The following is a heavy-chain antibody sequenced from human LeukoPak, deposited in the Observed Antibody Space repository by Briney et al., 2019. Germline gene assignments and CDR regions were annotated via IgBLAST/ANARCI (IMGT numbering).Heavy chain of an antibody. V-gene: IGHV3-66*01. Sequence: GGSLRLSCAASGFTVSSNYMSWVRQAPGKGLEWVSVIYSGGSTYYADSVKGRFTISRDNSKNTLYLQMSSLKTEDTAVYYCTTVGTLDPWGQGTLVTVSS. CDR3: TTVGTLDP. CDR1: GFTVSSNY. CDR2: IYSGGST. J-gene: IGHJ5*02.